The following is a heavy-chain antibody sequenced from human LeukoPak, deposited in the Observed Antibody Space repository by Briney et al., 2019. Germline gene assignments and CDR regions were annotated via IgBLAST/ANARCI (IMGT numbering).Heavy chain of an antibody. D-gene: IGHD4-17*01. CDR2: IYYSGST. CDR3: ARVPYGDYINY. J-gene: IGHJ4*02. CDR1: GASISSGDYY. V-gene: IGHV4-30-4*01. Sequence: KASETLSLTCTVSGASISSGDYYWSWIRQPPGKGLEWIGYIYYSGSTYYNPSLKSRVTIPRDTSKNQVSLKVSSVTAADTAVYYCARVPYGDYINYWGQGTLVTVSS.